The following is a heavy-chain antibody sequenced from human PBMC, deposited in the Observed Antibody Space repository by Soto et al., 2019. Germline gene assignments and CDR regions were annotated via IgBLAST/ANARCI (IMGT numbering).Heavy chain of an antibody. CDR2: IYYTGSA. CDR3: ARTGYIYGSDAYDI. J-gene: IGHJ3*02. Sequence: SETLSLTCSVSGGSISSGAYYWSWIRHAAGKGLEWIGYIYYTGSAYYSPSLKSRVTISLDTSRDQFSLKLTSVTVADTAVYYCARTGYIYGSDAYDIWGRGTLVTVPS. CDR1: GGSISSGAYY. V-gene: IGHV4-31*03. D-gene: IGHD5-18*01.